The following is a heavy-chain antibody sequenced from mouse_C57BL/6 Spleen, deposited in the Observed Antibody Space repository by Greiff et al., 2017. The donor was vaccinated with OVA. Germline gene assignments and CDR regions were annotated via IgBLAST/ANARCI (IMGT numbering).Heavy chain of an antibody. CDR2: INPGSGGT. CDR3: ARASYYYGSSPWYFDV. Sequence: QVQLKESGAELVRPGTSVKVSCKASGYAFTNYLIEWVKQRPGQGLEWIGVINPGSGGTNYNEKFKGKATLTADKSSSTAYMQLSSLTSEDSAVYFCARASYYYGSSPWYFDVWGTGTTVTVSS. J-gene: IGHJ1*03. V-gene: IGHV1-54*01. D-gene: IGHD1-1*01. CDR1: GYAFTNYL.